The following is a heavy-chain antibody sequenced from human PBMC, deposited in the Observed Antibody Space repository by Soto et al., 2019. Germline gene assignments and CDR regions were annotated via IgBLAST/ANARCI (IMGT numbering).Heavy chain of an antibody. Sequence: QVQLVEAGGYLVKPGGSLRLSCAASGFTFSDFYMSWIRQAPGKGLEWVSYISSSSSYTSYADSVKGRFTISKDNAKTSLSLQMNSLRAEDTAVYYTASHTRGNSGVDVWGQGTTFTVSS. CDR3: ASHTRGNSGVDV. CDR2: ISSSSSYT. CDR1: GFTFSDFY. J-gene: IGHJ6*01. V-gene: IGHV3-11*05. D-gene: IGHD2-21*01.